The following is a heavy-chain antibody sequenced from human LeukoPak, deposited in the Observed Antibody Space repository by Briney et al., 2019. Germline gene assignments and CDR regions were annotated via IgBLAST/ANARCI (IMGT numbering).Heavy chain of an antibody. J-gene: IGHJ4*02. Sequence: SETLSLTCAVYSGSFSGYYWSWIRQPPGKGLEWIGEINHSGSTNYNPSLKSRVTISVDTSKNQFSLKLSSVTAADTAVYYCARVYDILTGYSYFDYWGQGTLVTVSS. CDR2: INHSGST. V-gene: IGHV4-34*01. CDR3: ARVYDILTGYSYFDY. CDR1: SGSFSGYY. D-gene: IGHD3-9*01.